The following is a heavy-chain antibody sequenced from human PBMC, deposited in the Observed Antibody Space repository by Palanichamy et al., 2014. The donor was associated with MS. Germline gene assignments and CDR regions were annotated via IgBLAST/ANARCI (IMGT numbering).Heavy chain of an antibody. D-gene: IGHD2-2*01. V-gene: IGHV3-74*01. CDR1: GFNLSDYW. CDR3: GRYTTSHPG. CDR2: ISPGGSSA. J-gene: IGHJ4*02. Sequence: EVQLLESGGGSVQPGGSLRLSCAVSGFNLSDYWIHWVRQPPGKGLMWVSRISPGGSSASYADSVEGRFTISRDNAKDTAYLQMNSLRVEDTAVYYCGRYTTSHPGWGQGTLVTVSS.